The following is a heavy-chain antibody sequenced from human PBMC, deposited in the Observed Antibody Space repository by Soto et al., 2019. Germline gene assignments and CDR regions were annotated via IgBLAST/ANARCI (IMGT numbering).Heavy chain of an antibody. Sequence: QLQVQESAPGLVKPSETLSLTCTVSVGSITSSDLYWGWIRQPPGEGLEWIGSVYFSGSTYYAPSLKSRVTISVDRSKNQFSMKMTSVTAADTAVYYCARQGIFYDTATWGQGTQVTVSS. J-gene: IGHJ5*02. CDR3: ARQGIFYDTAT. V-gene: IGHV4-39*01. CDR2: VYFSGST. D-gene: IGHD3-22*01. CDR1: VGSITSSDLY.